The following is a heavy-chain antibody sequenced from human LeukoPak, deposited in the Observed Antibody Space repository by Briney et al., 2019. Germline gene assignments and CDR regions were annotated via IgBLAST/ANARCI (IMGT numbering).Heavy chain of an antibody. CDR1: GFTFSSYG. J-gene: IGHJ4*02. D-gene: IGHD2-2*01. V-gene: IGHV3-33*06. CDR2: IWYDGSNK. Sequence: GGSLRLSCAASGFTFSSYGMHWVRQAPGKGLEWVAVIWYDGSNKYYADSVKGRFTISRDSSKNTLYLQMNSLRAEDTAVYYCAKDAIVVPAASDYFDSWGQGALVTVSS. CDR3: AKDAIVVPAASDYFDS.